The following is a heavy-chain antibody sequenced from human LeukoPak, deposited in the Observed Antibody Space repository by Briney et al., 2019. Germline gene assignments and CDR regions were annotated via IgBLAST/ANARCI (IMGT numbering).Heavy chain of an antibody. D-gene: IGHD3-3*01. J-gene: IGHJ3*02. V-gene: IGHV1-69*06. CDR2: FIPIFGTA. CDR3: ARDEGRVAPDI. CDR1: GGTFSSYA. Sequence: SVKVSCKASGGTFSSYAISWVRQAPGQGLEWMGGFIPIFGTANYAQKFQGRVTITADKSTSTAYMELSSLRSEDTAVYYCARDEGRVAPDIWGRGTMVTVSS.